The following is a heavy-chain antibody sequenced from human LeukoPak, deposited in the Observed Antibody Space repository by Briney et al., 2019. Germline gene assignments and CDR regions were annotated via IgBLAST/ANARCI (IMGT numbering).Heavy chain of an antibody. Sequence: PGGSLRLSCAASGFTFSSSWMHWVCQAPEKGLEWVADIKCDGSEKYYVDSVKGRLTISRDNAKNSLYLQVNSLRAEDMTVYYCVRVPRRGERFDPWGQGTLVTVSS. V-gene: IGHV3-52*01. D-gene: IGHD3-10*01. CDR2: IKCDGSEK. J-gene: IGHJ5*02. CDR1: GFTFSSSW. CDR3: VRVPRRGERFDP.